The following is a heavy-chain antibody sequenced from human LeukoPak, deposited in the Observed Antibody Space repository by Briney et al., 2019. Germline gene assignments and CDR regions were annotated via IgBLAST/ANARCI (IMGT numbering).Heavy chain of an antibody. Sequence: GRSLRLSCAASGFTFSSESMHWVRQAPGKGLEWVAVISYDGSKKYSADSVKGRFTISRDNSKSTVYLQMNSLTTEDTAVYHCAKEYHRVHDAFDAWGHGTMVTVSS. CDR2: ISYDGSKK. J-gene: IGHJ3*01. D-gene: IGHD2-2*01. V-gene: IGHV3-30*18. CDR3: AKEYHRVHDAFDA. CDR1: GFTFSSES.